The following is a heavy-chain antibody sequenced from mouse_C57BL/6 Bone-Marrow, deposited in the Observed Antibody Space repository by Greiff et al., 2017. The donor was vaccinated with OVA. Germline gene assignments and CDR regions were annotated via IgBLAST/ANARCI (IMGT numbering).Heavy chain of an antibody. CDR1: GFTFSSYG. V-gene: IGHV5-6*01. CDR3: ARIPPYYYASYYFDY. CDR2: ISSGGSYT. J-gene: IGHJ2*01. D-gene: IGHD1-1*01. Sequence: EVHLVESGGDLVKPGGSLKLSCAASGFTFSSYGMSWVRQTPDKRLEWVATISSGGSYTYYPDSVKGRFTISRDNAKNTLYLQMSSLKSEDTAMYYCARIPPYYYASYYFDYWGQGTTLTVSS.